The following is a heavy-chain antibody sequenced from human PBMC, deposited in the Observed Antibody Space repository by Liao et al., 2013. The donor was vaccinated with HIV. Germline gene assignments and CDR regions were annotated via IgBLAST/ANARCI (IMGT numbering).Heavy chain of an antibody. CDR2: SYYSGIT. CDR1: GASIITYS. V-gene: IGHV4-59*12. D-gene: IGHD6-19*01. Sequence: QVLLQESGPGLVKPSETLSLTCTVSGASIITYSWSWIRQPPGKGLEWIAYSYYSGITNYNPSLESRVTISLDTSKNQFSLRLTSVTAADTAVYFCATYRAEAASFDSWAQGTLVTVSS. CDR3: ATYRAEAASFDS. J-gene: IGHJ4*02.